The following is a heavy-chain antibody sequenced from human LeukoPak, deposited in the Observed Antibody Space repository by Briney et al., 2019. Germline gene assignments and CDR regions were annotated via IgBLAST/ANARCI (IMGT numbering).Heavy chain of an antibody. V-gene: IGHV4-34*01. CDR3: ARHGGLLSGWYFWRY. CDR2: INHSGST. CDR1: GGSFSGYY. D-gene: IGHD6-19*01. J-gene: IGHJ4*02. Sequence: SETLSLTCAVYGGSFSGYYWSWIRQPPGKGLEWIGEINHSGSTNYNPSLKSRVTISVDTSKNQFSLKLSSVTAADTAVYYCARHGGLLSGWYFWRYWGQGTLVTVSS.